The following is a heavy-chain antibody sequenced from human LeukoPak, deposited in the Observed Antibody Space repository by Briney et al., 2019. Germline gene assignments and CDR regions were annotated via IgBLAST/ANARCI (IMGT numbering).Heavy chain of an antibody. J-gene: IGHJ4*02. CDR3: ARDSYCSGGSCYSYYFDY. V-gene: IGHV3-48*03. D-gene: IGHD2-15*01. CDR1: GFTFSSYE. CDR2: ISSSGSTI. Sequence: GGSLRLSCAASGFTFSSYEMNWVRQAPGKGLEWVSYISSSGSTIYYADSVKGRFTISRDNAKNSLYLQMNSLRAEATAVYYCARDSYCSGGSCYSYYFDYWGQGTLVTVSS.